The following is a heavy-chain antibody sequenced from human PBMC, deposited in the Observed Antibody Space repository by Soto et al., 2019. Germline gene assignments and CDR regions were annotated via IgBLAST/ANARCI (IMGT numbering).Heavy chain of an antibody. CDR3: ARAYCGGDCYSYFDY. D-gene: IGHD2-21*02. Sequence: GASVKVSCKASGGTFSSYAISWVRQAPGQGLEWKGGIIPIFGTANCAQKFQGRVTITADESTSTAYMELSSLRSEDTAVYYCARAYCGGDCYSYFDYWGQGTLVTVSS. J-gene: IGHJ4*02. CDR1: GGTFSSYA. V-gene: IGHV1-69*13. CDR2: IIPIFGTA.